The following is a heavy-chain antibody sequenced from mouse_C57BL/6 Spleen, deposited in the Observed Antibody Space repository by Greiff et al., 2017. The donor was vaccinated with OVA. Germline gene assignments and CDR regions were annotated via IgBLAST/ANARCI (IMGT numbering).Heavy chain of an antibody. D-gene: IGHD1-1*01. CDR3: ARNDYGSQGYFDV. CDR1: GYTFTSYW. J-gene: IGHJ1*03. Sequence: QVHVKQSGAELAKPGASVKLSCKASGYTFTSYWMHWVKQRPGQGLEWIGYITPSSGYTKYNQKFKDKATLTADKSSSTAYMQLSSLTYEDSAVYYCARNDYGSQGYFDVWGTGTTVTVSS. CDR2: ITPSSGYT. V-gene: IGHV1-7*01.